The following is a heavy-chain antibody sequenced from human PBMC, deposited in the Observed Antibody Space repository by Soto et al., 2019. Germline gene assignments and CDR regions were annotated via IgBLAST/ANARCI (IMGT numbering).Heavy chain of an antibody. D-gene: IGHD2-2*01. Sequence: QVQLVQSGAEVKKPGSSVKVSCKASGGTFSSYAISWVRQAPGQGLEWMGGSIPIFGTANYAQKFQGRVTITADESTSTAYMELSSLRSEDTAVYYCARDRGRYCSSTSCPFDYWGQGTLVTVSS. CDR1: GGTFSSYA. CDR3: ARDRGRYCSSTSCPFDY. CDR2: SIPIFGTA. V-gene: IGHV1-69*01. J-gene: IGHJ4*02.